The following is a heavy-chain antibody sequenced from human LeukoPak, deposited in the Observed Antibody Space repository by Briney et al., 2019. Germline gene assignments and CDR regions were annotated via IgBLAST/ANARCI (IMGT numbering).Heavy chain of an antibody. Sequence: SQTLSLTCAISGDSVSSNSGAWNWIRQSPSGGLEWLGGTFHMSKWYNEYAESVKSRISINPDTSKNQFSLQLNSVTPEDTAVYYCARGLITYYGLDVWVQGTTVTVSS. CDR3: ARGLITYYGLDV. CDR2: TFHMSKWYN. J-gene: IGHJ6*02. CDR1: GDSVSSNSGA. D-gene: IGHD1-20*01. V-gene: IGHV6-1*01.